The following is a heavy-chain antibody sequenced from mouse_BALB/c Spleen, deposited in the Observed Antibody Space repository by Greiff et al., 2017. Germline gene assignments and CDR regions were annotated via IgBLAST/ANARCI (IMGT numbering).Heavy chain of an antibody. D-gene: IGHD2-1*01. Sequence: VQLKESGPGLVKPSQSLSLTCPVPGYSITSDYAWHWIRQFPGNKLEWMGYISYSGSTSYNPSLKSRISITRDTSKNQFFLQLNSVTTEDTATYYCATLLYYGKWFAYWGQGTLVTVSA. CDR2: ISYSGST. J-gene: IGHJ3*01. CDR1: GYSITSDYA. CDR3: ATLLYYGKWFAY. V-gene: IGHV3-2*02.